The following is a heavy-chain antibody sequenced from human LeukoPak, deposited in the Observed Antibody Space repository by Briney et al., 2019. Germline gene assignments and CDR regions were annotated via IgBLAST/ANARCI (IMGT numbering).Heavy chain of an antibody. J-gene: IGHJ5*01. Sequence: ASVKVSCKASGYTFTAYYIHWVRQAPGQGLEWMGRINPNSGGTNYAQKFQGRVTMTRDTSISTAYMELSRLRSDVTAVYYCARPWEITMSERSYNWFDSWGQGTLVTVSS. CDR3: ARPWEITMSERSYNWFDS. CDR1: GYTFTAYY. CDR2: INPNSGGT. D-gene: IGHD1-26*01. V-gene: IGHV1-2*02.